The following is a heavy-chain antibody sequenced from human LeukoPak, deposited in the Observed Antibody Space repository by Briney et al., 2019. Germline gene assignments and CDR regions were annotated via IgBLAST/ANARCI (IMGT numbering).Heavy chain of an antibody. J-gene: IGHJ6*02. D-gene: IGHD2-8*01. V-gene: IGHV1-8*01. CDR2: MNPNSGNT. CDR3: ARGSLTRLVYVCSSHYYGMDV. Sequence: ASVKVSCKASGYTFTSYDLNWVRQATGQGLEWMGWMNPNSGNTGYAQKFQGRVTMTRNTSISAAYMELSSLRSEDTAVYYCARGSLTRLVYVCSSHYYGMDVWGQGTTVTVSS. CDR1: GYTFTSYD.